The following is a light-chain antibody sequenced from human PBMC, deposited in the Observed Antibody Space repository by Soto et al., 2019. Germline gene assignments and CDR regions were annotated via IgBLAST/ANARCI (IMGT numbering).Light chain of an antibody. CDR2: NNN. J-gene: IGLJ1*01. V-gene: IGLV1-44*01. CDR1: SSNIGSNT. CDR3: AAWDDSLSGYV. Sequence: QSVLTQPPSASGTPGQRVTISCSGSSSNIGSNTVNWYQQFPGAAPKLLIFNNNQWPSGVPDRFSGSKSGTSASLAISGLQSGDEADYYCAAWDDSLSGYVFGTGTKLTVL.